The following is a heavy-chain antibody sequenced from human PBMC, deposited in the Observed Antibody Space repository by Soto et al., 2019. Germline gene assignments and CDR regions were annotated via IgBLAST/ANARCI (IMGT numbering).Heavy chain of an antibody. CDR1: GFTFSSYS. V-gene: IGHV3-48*01. CDR2: ISSSSSTI. J-gene: IGHJ2*01. D-gene: IGHD2-21*02. Sequence: GGSLRLSCAASGFTFSSYSMNWVRQAPGKGLEWVSYISSSSSTIYYADSVKGRFTISRDNAKNSLYLQMNSLRAEDTAVYYCARDIVVVTAIHWYFALWGRGTLVTVSS. CDR3: ARDIVVVTAIHWYFAL.